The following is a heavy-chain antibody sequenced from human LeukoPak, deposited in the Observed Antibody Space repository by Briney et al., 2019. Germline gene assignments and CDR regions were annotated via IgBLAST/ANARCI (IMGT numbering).Heavy chain of an antibody. J-gene: IGHJ3*02. CDR3: AVSLYRSVWFGAFYI. CDR1: GFTFDAYA. Sequence: GGSLRLSCAASGFTFDAYAMHWVRQAPGKGLEWVSGISWNSGTIGYADSVKGRFTISRDNAKNSLYLQMNSLRAEDTALYFCAVSLYRSVWFGAFYIWGQGTMVHVPS. D-gene: IGHD6-19*01. CDR2: ISWNSGTI. V-gene: IGHV3-9*01.